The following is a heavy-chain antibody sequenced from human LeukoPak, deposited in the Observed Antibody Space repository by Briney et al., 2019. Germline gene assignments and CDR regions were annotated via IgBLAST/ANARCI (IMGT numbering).Heavy chain of an antibody. D-gene: IGHD6-19*01. V-gene: IGHV3-23*01. CDR1: GFTISSYA. CDR3: AKDLPSNMAVASYYFDY. J-gene: IGHJ4*02. CDR2: ISGSGGST. Sequence: GGSLRLSCAASGFTISSYAMSWVRLAPGKGLEWVSGISGSGGSTHYADPVKGRFTISRDNSKNTLYLQMNSLRGEDTAEYYCAKDLPSNMAVASYYFDYWGQGTLDTVSS.